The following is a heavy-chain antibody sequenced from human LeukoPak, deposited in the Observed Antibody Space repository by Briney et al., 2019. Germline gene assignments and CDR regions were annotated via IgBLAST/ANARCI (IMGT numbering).Heavy chain of an antibody. CDR1: GYIFSDYY. D-gene: IGHD5-18*01. CDR2: MNPDSGNT. CDR3: AKRGYSYGDFDY. V-gene: IGHV1-8*02. J-gene: IGHJ4*02. Sequence: ASVKVSCRASGYIFSDYYIYWVRQAPGQGLEWMGWMNPDSGNTGYAQKFQGRVTMTRNTSISTAYMELSSLRSEDTAVYYCAKRGYSYGDFDYWGQGTLVTVSS.